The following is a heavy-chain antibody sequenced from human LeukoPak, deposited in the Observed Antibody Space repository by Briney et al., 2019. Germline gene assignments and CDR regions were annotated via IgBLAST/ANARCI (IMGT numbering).Heavy chain of an antibody. CDR3: ARLFHGDYYFDY. Sequence: PSETLSLTCTVSGGSISSGDYYWSWIRQPPGKGLEWIGYIYYSGTTYYNPSLKSRVTISVDTSKNQFSLKLSSVTAADTAVYYCARLFHGDYYFDYWGQGTLVTVSP. D-gene: IGHD4-17*01. J-gene: IGHJ4*02. V-gene: IGHV4-30-4*01. CDR1: GGSISSGDYY. CDR2: IYYSGTT.